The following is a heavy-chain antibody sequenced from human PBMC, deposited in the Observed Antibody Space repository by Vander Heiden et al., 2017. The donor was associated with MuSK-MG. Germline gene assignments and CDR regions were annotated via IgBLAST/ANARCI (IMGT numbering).Heavy chain of an antibody. D-gene: IGHD4-4*01. CDR1: GGSFSGYY. J-gene: IGHJ6*03. CDR3: ARGLGEDSNYKGGYYYMDV. Sequence: QVQLQQWGAGLLKPSETLSLTCAVYGGSFSGYYWSWIRQPPGKGLEWIGEINHSGSTNYNPSLKSRVTISVDTSKNQFSLKLSSVTAADTAVYYCARGLGEDSNYKGGYYYMDVWGKGTTVTVSS. CDR2: INHSGST. V-gene: IGHV4-34*01.